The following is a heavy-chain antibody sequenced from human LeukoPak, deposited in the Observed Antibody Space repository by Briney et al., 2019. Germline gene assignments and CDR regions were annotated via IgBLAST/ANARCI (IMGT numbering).Heavy chain of an antibody. J-gene: IGHJ3*02. CDR1: GGSISTDY. D-gene: IGHD5-12*01. CDR2: IYYSGST. CDR3: ARDRIGSGYHGGDAFDI. V-gene: IGHV4-59*01. Sequence: SETLSLTCTVSGGSISTDYWSWIRQPPGKGLEWIGYIYYSGSTNYKPSLKSRVSISVDTSKNQFSLHLTSVTAADTAVYYCARDRIGSGYHGGDAFDIWDQGAMVTVSS.